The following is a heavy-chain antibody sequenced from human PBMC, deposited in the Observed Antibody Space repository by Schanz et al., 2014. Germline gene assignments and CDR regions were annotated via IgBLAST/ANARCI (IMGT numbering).Heavy chain of an antibody. Sequence: EVQLLESGGGLVQPGGSLRLSCATSGFSFSSYAINWVRQAPGKGLEWVSGISGSGASTYYADSVKGRFTISRDNSNKTVDLQMNSLRAEDTALYYCVRDELLWFGEVLSLDYWGQGALVTGSS. J-gene: IGHJ4*02. CDR2: ISGSGAST. V-gene: IGHV3-23*01. D-gene: IGHD3-10*01. CDR3: VRDELLWFGEVLSLDY. CDR1: GFSFSSYA.